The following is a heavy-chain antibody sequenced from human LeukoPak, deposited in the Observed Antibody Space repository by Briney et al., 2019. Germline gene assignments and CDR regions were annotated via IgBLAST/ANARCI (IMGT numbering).Heavy chain of an antibody. CDR2: INHSGST. Sequence: PSETLSLTCAVYGGSFSGYYWSWIRQPPGKGLEWIGEINHSGSTNYNPSLKSRVTISVDTSKNQFSLKLSSVAAADTAVYYCARRNYYDSSGYYHGWTFDIWGQGTMVTVSS. J-gene: IGHJ3*02. CDR1: GGSFSGYY. CDR3: ARRNYYDSSGYYHGWTFDI. D-gene: IGHD3-22*01. V-gene: IGHV4-34*01.